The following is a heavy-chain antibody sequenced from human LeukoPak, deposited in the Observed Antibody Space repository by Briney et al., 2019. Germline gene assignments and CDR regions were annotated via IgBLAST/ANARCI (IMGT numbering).Heavy chain of an antibody. CDR2: MNPNSGDT. D-gene: IGHD6-19*01. CDR1: GYSFTSYD. CDR3: AREPYSSGWTYNWFDP. J-gene: IGHJ5*02. Sequence: ASVKVSCKASGYSFTSYDINWVQQATGQGLEWMGWMNPNSGDTDYAQKFQGRVTMTRNASISTAYMELNSLRSEDTAVYYCAREPYSSGWTYNWFDPWGQGTLVTVSS. V-gene: IGHV1-8*01.